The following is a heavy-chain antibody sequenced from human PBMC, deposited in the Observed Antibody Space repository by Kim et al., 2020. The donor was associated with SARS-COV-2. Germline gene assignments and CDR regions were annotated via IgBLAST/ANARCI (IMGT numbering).Heavy chain of an antibody. J-gene: IGHJ4*02. D-gene: IGHD6-13*01. CDR3: ARIAAAGTGELRY. V-gene: IGHV4-38-2*02. CDR1: GYSISSGYY. CDR2: IYHSGST. Sequence: SETLSLTCTVSGYSISSGYYWGWIRQPPGKGLEWIGSIYHSGSTYYNPSLKSRVTISVDTSKNQFSLKLSSVTAADTAVYYCARIAAAGTGELRYWGQGTLVTVSS.